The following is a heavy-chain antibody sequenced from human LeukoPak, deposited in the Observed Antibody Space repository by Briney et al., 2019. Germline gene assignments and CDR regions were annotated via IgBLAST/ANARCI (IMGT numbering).Heavy chain of an antibody. J-gene: IGHJ5*02. V-gene: IGHV3-23*01. D-gene: IGHD2-2*01. CDR3: TLGGIVVVRGDQVAP. CDR2: ISGNGVGT. Sequence: HPGGSLRLSCAASGFTFSSFAMRWVRQAPGKGLEWVSSISGNGVGTYYADSVKGRFTISRDNSKNSLSLQMNSLRVEDTAVYYCTLGGIVVVRGDQVAPGGQGTLVTVSS. CDR1: GFTFSSFA.